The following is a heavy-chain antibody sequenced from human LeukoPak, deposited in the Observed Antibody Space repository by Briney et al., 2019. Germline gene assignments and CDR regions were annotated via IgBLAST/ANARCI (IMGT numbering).Heavy chain of an antibody. V-gene: IGHV3-48*03. D-gene: IGHD3-10*01. CDR1: GFTFSSYE. CDR3: ARALTHYGSGSCIY. CDR2: ISSSGSTI. Sequence: GGSLRLSCAASGFTFSSYEMNWVRQAPGKGLEWVSYISSSGSTIYYADSVKGRFTISRDNAKNSLYLQMNSLRAEDTAVYYCARALTHYGSGSCIYWGQGTLVTVSS. J-gene: IGHJ4*02.